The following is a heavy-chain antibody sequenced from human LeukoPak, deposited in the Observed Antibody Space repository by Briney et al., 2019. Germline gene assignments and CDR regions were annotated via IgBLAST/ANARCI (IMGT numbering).Heavy chain of an antibody. CDR1: GGSISSDDYY. Sequence: SQTLSLTCTVSGGSISSDDYYWSWIRQPPGKGLEWIGYIYYSGSTNYNPSLKSRVTISVDTSKDQFSLKLSSVTAADTAVYYCARVGGDYGMDVWGQGTTVTVSS. V-gene: IGHV4-61*08. J-gene: IGHJ6*02. D-gene: IGHD3-16*01. CDR2: IYYSGST. CDR3: ARVGGDYGMDV.